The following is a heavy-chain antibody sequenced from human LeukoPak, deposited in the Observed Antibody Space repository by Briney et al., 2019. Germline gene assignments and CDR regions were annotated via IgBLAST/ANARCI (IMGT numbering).Heavy chain of an antibody. Sequence: GGSLRLSCAASGFTVESKRMSWVRQAPGKGLEWVSTIYSGGDTYYADSVKGRFTISRDNSKNTLYLQMNSLRAEDTAVYYCAKDRTFAGYETSFDYWGQGALVTVSS. D-gene: IGHD5-12*01. V-gene: IGHV3-53*05. CDR1: GFTVESKR. CDR2: IYSGGDT. CDR3: AKDRTFAGYETSFDY. J-gene: IGHJ4*02.